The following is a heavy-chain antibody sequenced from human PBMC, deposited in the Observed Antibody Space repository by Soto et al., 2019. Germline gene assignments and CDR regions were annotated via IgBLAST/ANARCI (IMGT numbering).Heavy chain of an antibody. D-gene: IGHD6-13*01. CDR2: INPSGGST. CDR3: ARDGEWIDSSSWSTWFDS. Sequence: ASVKVSCKASGYTFTSYYMHWVRQAPGQGLEWMGIINPSGGSTSYAQKFQGRVTMTRDTSTSTVYMELSSLRSEDTAVYYCARDGEWIDSSSWSTWFDSWGQGTLVTVSS. V-gene: IGHV1-46*01. CDR1: GYTFTSYY. J-gene: IGHJ5*01.